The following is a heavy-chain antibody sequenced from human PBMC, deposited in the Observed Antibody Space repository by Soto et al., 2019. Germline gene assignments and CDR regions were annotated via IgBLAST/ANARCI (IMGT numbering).Heavy chain of an antibody. CDR3: ARFSGDQLERPWFDP. Sequence: PGESLKISCKVSGYSFATYWIGWVRQMPGKGLEWMGIIFPGGSQTRYSPSFQGQVTMSVDKSISTAYLQWSSLKASDTAMYYCARFSGDQLERPWFDPWGQGTLVTVSS. CDR1: GYSFATYW. CDR2: IFPGGSQT. V-gene: IGHV5-51*01. J-gene: IGHJ5*02. D-gene: IGHD1-1*01.